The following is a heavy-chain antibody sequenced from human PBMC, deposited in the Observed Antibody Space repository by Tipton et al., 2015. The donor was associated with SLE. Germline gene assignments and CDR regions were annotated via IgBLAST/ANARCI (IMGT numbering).Heavy chain of an antibody. V-gene: IGHV3-66*01. CDR1: GFTFSSYS. D-gene: IGHD6-19*01. J-gene: IGHJ3*02. CDR2: IYSGGST. CDR3: ARDRAGTLAFDI. Sequence: GSLRLSCAASGFTFSSYSMNWVRQAPGKGLEWVSVIYSGGSTYYADSVKGRFTISRDNSKNTLYLQMNSLRAEDTAVYYCARDRAGTLAFDIWGQGTMVTVSS.